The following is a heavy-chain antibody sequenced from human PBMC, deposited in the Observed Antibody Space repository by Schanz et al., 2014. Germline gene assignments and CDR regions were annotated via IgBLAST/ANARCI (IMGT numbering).Heavy chain of an antibody. D-gene: IGHD3-10*01. Sequence: EVQLVQSGGGLVQPGGSLRLSCAASGFTFSSYAMSWVRQAPGKGLEWVSAISGSGGSTYYADSVKGRFTISRDNSKNTQYLQMSSLRADDTAVYYCAKYRGYYRVSGSYRELEYWGQGTLVTVSS. CDR2: ISGSGGST. V-gene: IGHV3-23*04. J-gene: IGHJ4*02. CDR3: AKYRGYYRVSGSYRELEY. CDR1: GFTFSSYA.